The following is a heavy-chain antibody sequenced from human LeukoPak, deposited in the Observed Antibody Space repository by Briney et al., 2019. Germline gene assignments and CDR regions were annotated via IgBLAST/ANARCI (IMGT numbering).Heavy chain of an antibody. V-gene: IGHV1-18*01. CDR2: ISAYNGNT. CDR3: ALRGGYSSSSHYFDY. Sequence: AASVKVSCKASGYTFTSYGISWVRQAPGQGLEWMGWISAYNGNTNYAQKLQGRVTMTTDTSTSTAYMELRSLRSDDTAVYYCALRGGYSSSSHYFDYWGQGTLVTVSS. CDR1: GYTFTSYG. J-gene: IGHJ4*02. D-gene: IGHD6-6*01.